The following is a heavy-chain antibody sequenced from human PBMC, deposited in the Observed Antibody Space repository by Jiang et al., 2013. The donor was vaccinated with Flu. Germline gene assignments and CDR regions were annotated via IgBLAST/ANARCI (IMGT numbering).Heavy chain of an antibody. J-gene: IGHJ2*01. CDR3: ARQSGSGLRYFDWLLNYWYFDL. CDR2: IYYSGST. V-gene: IGHV4-39*01. CDR1: GGSISSSSYY. D-gene: IGHD3-9*01. Sequence: VLLKPSETLSLTCTVSGGSISSSSYYWGWIRQPPGKGLEWIGSIYYSGSTYYNPSLKSRVTISVDTSKNQFSLKLSSVTAADTAVYYCARQSGSGLRYFDWLLNYWYFDLWGLAPWSLSPQ.